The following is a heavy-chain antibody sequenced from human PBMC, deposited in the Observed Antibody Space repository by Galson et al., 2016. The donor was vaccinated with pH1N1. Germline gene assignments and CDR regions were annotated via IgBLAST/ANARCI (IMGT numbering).Heavy chain of an antibody. CDR1: GFTFSSNA. CDR3: AKTVGSTLGH. V-gene: IGHV3-23*01. CDR2: ISNDALTT. D-gene: IGHD2-15*01. Sequence: SLRLSCATSGFTFSSNAMSWVRQAPGKGLEWISTISNDALTTYYADSVKGRFTISRDNSKKTAYLQMNTLRAEDTAVYFCAKTVGSTLGHWGQGTLVTVSS. J-gene: IGHJ4*02.